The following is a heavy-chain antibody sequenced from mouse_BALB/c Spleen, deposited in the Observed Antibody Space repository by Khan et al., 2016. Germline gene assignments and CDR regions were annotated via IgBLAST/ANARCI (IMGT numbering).Heavy chain of an antibody. J-gene: IGHJ3*01. CDR2: IDPANGNT. CDR3: ARWFAY. CDR1: GFNIKDTY. V-gene: IGHV14-3*02. Sequence: VRLQQSGAELVKPGASVKMSCTASGFNIKDTYMHWVKQRPEQGLEWIGRIDPANGNTKYDPKFQGKATITADTSSNTAYLQLSSLTSEDTAVYYCARWFAYWGHGTLVTVSA.